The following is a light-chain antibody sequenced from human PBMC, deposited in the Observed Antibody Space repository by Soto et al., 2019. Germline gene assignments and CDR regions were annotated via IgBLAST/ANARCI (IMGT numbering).Light chain of an antibody. J-gene: IGKJ4*01. CDR3: QQSYSTPRT. V-gene: IGKV1-39*01. CDR1: QTINSY. Sequence: DIQMTQSPSSLSASVGDRVTITCRASQTINSYLNWFQQKPGKAPKLLIYAASSLQSGVPSRFSGSGSGTDFTLTISSLQPEDFAIYYCQQSYSTPRTFGGGTKVEIK. CDR2: AAS.